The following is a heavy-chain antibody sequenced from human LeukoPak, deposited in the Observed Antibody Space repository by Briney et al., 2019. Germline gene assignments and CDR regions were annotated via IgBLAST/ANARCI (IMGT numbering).Heavy chain of an antibody. D-gene: IGHD3-3*01. CDR2: INPSGGST. J-gene: IGHJ5*02. V-gene: IGHV1-46*01. Sequence: ASVKVSCKASGYTFTSYYMHWVRQAPGQGLEWMGIINPSGGSTSYAQKFQGRVTMTRDMYTSTVYMELSSLRSEDTAVYYCARDALLERRTKHKWFDPWGQGTLVTVSS. CDR3: ARDALLERRTKHKWFDP. CDR1: GYTFTSYY.